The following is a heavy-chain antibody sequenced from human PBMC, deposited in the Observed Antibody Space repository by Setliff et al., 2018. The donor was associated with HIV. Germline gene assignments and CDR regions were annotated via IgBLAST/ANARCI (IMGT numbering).Heavy chain of an antibody. Sequence: SETLSLTCIVSGASISSSDYFWVWIRQPPGKGLEWIGSIYHTGTTSYNRSLQSRVTISVDTSKNHFSLKVNSVTASDTAVYYCALDPGYRRDYWGQGTLVTVSS. CDR2: IYHTGTT. CDR1: GASISSSDYF. V-gene: IGHV4-39*02. CDR3: ALDPGYRRDY. D-gene: IGHD5-12*01. J-gene: IGHJ4*02.